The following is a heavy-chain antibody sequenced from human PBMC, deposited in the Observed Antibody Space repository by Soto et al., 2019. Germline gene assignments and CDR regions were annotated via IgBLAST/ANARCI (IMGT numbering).Heavy chain of an antibody. CDR2: IYPGDSDT. CDR1: GYSFTIYC. J-gene: IGHJ6*02. V-gene: IGHV5-51*01. CDR3: ARRGSYYYGMDV. D-gene: IGHD3-16*01. Sequence: PGESLKISCNGSGYSFTIYCIGLVLRMPGKGLEWMGIIYPGDSDTRYSPSFQGQVTISADKSISTAYLQWSSLKASDTAMYYCARRGSYYYGMDVWGQGTTVTVSS.